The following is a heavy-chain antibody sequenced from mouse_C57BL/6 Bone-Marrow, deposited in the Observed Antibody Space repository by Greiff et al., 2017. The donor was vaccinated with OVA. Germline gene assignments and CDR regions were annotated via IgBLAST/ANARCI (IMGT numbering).Heavy chain of an antibody. CDR3: ATKRERGNYYYFDY. J-gene: IGHJ2*01. CDR2: IYPRSGNT. CDR1: GYTFTSYG. Sequence: VQRVESGAELARPGASVKLSCKASGYTFTSYGISWVKQRTGQGLEWIGEIYPRSGNTYYNEKFKGKATLTADKSSSTAYMELRSLTSEDSAVYFCATKRERGNYYYFDYWGQGTTLTVSS. D-gene: IGHD2-1*01. V-gene: IGHV1-81*01.